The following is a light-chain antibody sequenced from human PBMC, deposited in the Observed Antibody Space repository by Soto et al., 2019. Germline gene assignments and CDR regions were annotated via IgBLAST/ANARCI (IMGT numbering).Light chain of an antibody. CDR2: KAS. J-gene: IGKJ2*01. CDR3: QQYDSYSPYT. V-gene: IGKV1-5*03. Sequence: DIQMTQSPSTLSASVGDRVTITCRASQSISTWLAWYQQKPGKAPKLLIYKASSLESGVPSRFSGSGSWTEFALTISSLQPDDFATYYCQQYDSYSPYTFGQGTKLEIK. CDR1: QSISTW.